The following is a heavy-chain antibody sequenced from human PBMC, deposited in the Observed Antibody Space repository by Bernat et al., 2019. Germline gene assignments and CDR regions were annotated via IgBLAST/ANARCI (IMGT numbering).Heavy chain of an antibody. J-gene: IGHJ6*03. V-gene: IGHV4-4*02. Sequence: QVQLQESGPGLVKPSGTLSLTCAVSGGSISSHDWWSWVRQPPGKGLEWIGEIHHSGSTNYNPSLKNRVTISVDKSKNQFSLRLNSVTAADTAVYYCAGNGYYCMDVWGTGTTVSVSS. CDR3: AGNGYYCMDV. CDR2: IHHSGST. CDR1: GGSISSHDW.